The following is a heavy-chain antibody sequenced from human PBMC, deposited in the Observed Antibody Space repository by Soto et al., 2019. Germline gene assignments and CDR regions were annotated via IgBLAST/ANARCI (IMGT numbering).Heavy chain of an antibody. CDR1: GFTFSSYG. D-gene: IGHD3-3*01. CDR3: AKQNDFWSALDY. CDR2: ISYDGSNK. Sequence: GGSLRLSCAASGFTFSSYGMHWVRQAPGKGLEWVAVISYDGSNKYYADSVKGRFTISRDNSKNTLYLQMNSLRAEDTAVYYCAKQNDFWSALDYWGQGTLVTVSS. V-gene: IGHV3-30*18. J-gene: IGHJ4*02.